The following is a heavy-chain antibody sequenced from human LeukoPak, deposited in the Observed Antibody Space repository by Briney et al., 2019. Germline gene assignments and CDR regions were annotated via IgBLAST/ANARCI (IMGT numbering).Heavy chain of an antibody. CDR1: GYTFTGYY. Sequence: ASVKVSCKASGYTFTGYYMHWVRQAPGQGLEWMGWINPNSGGTNYAQKFQGRVTMTRDTTIRTAYMELSRLRSDDTAVYYCARRAYDFWSGHDASDIWGQGTMVTVSS. CDR3: ARRAYDFWSGHDASDI. CDR2: INPNSGGT. D-gene: IGHD3-3*01. J-gene: IGHJ3*02. V-gene: IGHV1-2*02.